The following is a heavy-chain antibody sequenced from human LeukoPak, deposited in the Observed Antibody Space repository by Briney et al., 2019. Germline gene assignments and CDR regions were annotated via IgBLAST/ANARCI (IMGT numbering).Heavy chain of an antibody. CDR1: GLSFSSYS. D-gene: IGHD2-8*01. CDR2: ISSSGDYL. V-gene: IGHV3-21*01. J-gene: IGHJ4*02. Sequence: GGSLRLSCAASGLSFSSYSMNWVRQAPGKGLEWVSSISSSGDYLHYSDSVKGRFTISRDNAKNSLYLQMNSLRDDDTAVYFCAGRHCTNGLCHFDYWGLGTLVTVSS. CDR3: AGRHCTNGLCHFDY.